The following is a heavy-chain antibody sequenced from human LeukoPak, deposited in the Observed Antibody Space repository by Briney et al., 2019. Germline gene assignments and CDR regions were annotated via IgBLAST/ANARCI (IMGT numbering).Heavy chain of an antibody. D-gene: IGHD6-13*01. CDR2: ISSSGSYI. Sequence: GGSLRLPCEASGFTFSSYAMSWVRQAPGKGLEWVSSISSSGSYIYYADSVRGRFTISRDNAKNSLFLQMNSLRAEDTAVYYCARDMAAAGTFDYWGQGTLVTVSS. J-gene: IGHJ4*02. CDR1: GFTFSSYA. CDR3: ARDMAAAGTFDY. V-gene: IGHV3-21*01.